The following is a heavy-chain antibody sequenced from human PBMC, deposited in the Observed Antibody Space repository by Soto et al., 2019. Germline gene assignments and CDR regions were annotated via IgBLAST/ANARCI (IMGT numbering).Heavy chain of an antibody. V-gene: IGHV3-23*01. J-gene: IGHJ4*02. D-gene: IGHD6-19*01. CDR3: AKRHSSGFDY. CDR1: GFTFNSYA. Sequence: EVQLLESGGGLVQPGGSLRLYCAASGFTFNSYAMSWVRQAPGKGLEWVSSISASGGSTYYADSVKGRFTISRDNSKDTLYLQMSSLRAEDTAVYYCAKRHSSGFDYWGQGTLVTVSS. CDR2: ISASGGST.